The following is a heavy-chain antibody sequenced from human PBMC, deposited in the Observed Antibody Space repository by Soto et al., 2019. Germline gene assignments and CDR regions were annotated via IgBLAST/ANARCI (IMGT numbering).Heavy chain of an antibody. CDR2: MHYSGNT. V-gene: IGHV4-31*03. D-gene: IGHD2-2*01. Sequence: QVQLQESGPGLLNPSQTLSLTCSVSGDSVSSAGYYWGWIRQHPGKGLEWLGYMHYSGNTYYNPSIKSRVTISGDTSKNQFSLNLSSVTAADTAVYYCARLSTVINYFDYWGQGTLITVSS. CDR1: GDSVSSAGYY. CDR3: ARLSTVINYFDY. J-gene: IGHJ4*02.